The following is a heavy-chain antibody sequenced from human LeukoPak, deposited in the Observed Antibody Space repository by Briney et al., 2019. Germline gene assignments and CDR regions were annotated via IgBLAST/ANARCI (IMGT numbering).Heavy chain of an antibody. Sequence: SQTLSLTCVVSGDSVSSKNGAWNWIRQSPSRGLELLGRTYYRSKLYNDYAEAIEGRMTISQDTSKNHSSLHLNSVTPDDTAVYYCARDFGTTGWHTFDYWGQGTLVTVSS. V-gene: IGHV6-1*01. CDR3: ARDFGTTGWHTFDY. CDR2: TYYRSKLYN. D-gene: IGHD6-19*01. CDR1: GDSVSSKNGA. J-gene: IGHJ4*02.